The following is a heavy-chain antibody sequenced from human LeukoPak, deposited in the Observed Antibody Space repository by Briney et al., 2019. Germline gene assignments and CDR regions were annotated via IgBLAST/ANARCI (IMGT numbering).Heavy chain of an antibody. CDR3: ARVAEYYYDSSGYYCTTGFDY. CDR1: GFTFSSYG. Sequence: PGGSLRLSCAASGFTFSSYGMHWVRQAPGKGLEWVANIKQDGSEKYYLDSLKGRFIISRDNAKNSLYLQMNSLRAEDTAVYYCARVAEYYYDSSGYYCTTGFDYWGQGTLVTVSS. J-gene: IGHJ4*02. V-gene: IGHV3-7*01. D-gene: IGHD3-22*01. CDR2: IKQDGSEK.